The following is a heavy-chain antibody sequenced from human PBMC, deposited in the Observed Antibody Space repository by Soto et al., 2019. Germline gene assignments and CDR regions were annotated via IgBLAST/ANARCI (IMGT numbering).Heavy chain of an antibody. Sequence: EVQVLESGGGLVQPGGSLTLTCAASGFSFSNHPMTWVRQAPGKGLEWVSVISGAGGVSYYADSVKGRFTISRDNTKNPMYVEMSSLRVEDTAVYYCAQVAASGTKSGIDYWGQGTLVTVSS. D-gene: IGHD6-13*01. J-gene: IGHJ4*02. V-gene: IGHV3-23*01. CDR2: ISGAGGVS. CDR3: AQVAASGTKSGIDY. CDR1: GFSFSNHP.